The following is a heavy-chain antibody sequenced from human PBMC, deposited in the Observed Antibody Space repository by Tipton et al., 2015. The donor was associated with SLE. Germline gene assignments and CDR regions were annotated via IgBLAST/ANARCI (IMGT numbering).Heavy chain of an antibody. D-gene: IGHD2-21*01. Sequence: GSLRLFCAASGFRFRTSNMNWVRQAPGKGLEWVSFISSSGVSIYYADSVRGRFTVSRDNAKNSLYLQMTSLRAEDTAVYYCTRGDSSAYYSSPYYIDYWGPVTLATVSS. CDR2: ISSSGVSI. V-gene: IGHV3-48*03. CDR1: GFRFRTSN. CDR3: TRGDSSAYYSSPYYIDY. J-gene: IGHJ4*02.